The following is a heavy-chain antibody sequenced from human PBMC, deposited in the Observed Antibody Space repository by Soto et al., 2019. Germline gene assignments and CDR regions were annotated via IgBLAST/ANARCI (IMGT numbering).Heavy chain of an antibody. V-gene: IGHV1-18*04. D-gene: IGHD3-3*01. CDR1: GYTFTSYG. J-gene: IGHJ6*02. Sequence: GASVKVSCKAAGYTFTSYGISWVRQAPGQGLEWMGWISAYNGNTNYAQKLQGRVTMTTDTSTSTAYMELRSLRSDDTAVYYCARVRYAFWSGYFKWDYYYGKDVWARGTSDTVSS. CDR2: ISAYNGNT. CDR3: ARVRYAFWSGYFKWDYYYGKDV.